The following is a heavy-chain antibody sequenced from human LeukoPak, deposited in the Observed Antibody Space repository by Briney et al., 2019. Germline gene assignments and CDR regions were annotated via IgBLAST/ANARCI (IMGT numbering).Heavy chain of an antibody. Sequence: SVTVSCTASGGTFSSYAISWVRQAPGQGLEWMGGIIPIFGTANYAQKFQGRVTITADESTSTAYMELSSLRSEDTAVYYCASCSYDSSGYYYFDYWGQGTLVTVSS. CDR2: IIPIFGTA. J-gene: IGHJ4*02. V-gene: IGHV1-69*13. D-gene: IGHD3-22*01. CDR1: GGTFSSYA. CDR3: ASCSYDSSGYYYFDY.